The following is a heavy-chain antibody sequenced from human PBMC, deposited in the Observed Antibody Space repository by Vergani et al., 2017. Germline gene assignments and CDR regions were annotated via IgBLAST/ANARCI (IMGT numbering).Heavy chain of an antibody. D-gene: IGHD3-22*01. V-gene: IGHV1-2*02. CDR2: INPNSGGT. Sequence: QVQLVQSEAEVKKPGASVKVSCKASGYTFTGYYMHWVRQAPGQGLEWMGWINPNSGGTNYAQKFQGRVTMTRDTSISTAYMELSRLRSDDTAVYYCARDMTAYQYYYDSSGYYDYWGQGTLVTVSS. J-gene: IGHJ4*02. CDR1: GYTFTGYY. CDR3: ARDMTAYQYYYDSSGYYDY.